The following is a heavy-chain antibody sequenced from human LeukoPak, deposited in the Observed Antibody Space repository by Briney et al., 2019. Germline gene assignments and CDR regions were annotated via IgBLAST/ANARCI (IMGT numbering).Heavy chain of an antibody. V-gene: IGHV1-69*04. CDR1: GGTFSSYA. D-gene: IGHD4-23*01. J-gene: IGHJ4*02. Sequence: ASVKVSCKASGGTFSSYAISWVRQAPGQGLGWMGRIIPIFGIANYAQKFQGRVTITADKSTSTAYMELSSLRSEDTAVYYCARDSHGGAPDYWGQGTLVTVSS. CDR2: IIPIFGIA. CDR3: ARDSHGGAPDY.